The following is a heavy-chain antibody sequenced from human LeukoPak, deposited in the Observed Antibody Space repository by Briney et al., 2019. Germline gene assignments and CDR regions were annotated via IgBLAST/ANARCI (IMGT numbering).Heavy chain of an antibody. CDR3: ARGIGLDVAGS. CDR1: IVTHTIL. J-gene: IGHJ3*01. V-gene: IGHV3-48*03. CDR2: ISSSGTTT. Sequence: GGSETLLCNLSIVTHTILHARAARQAPGKGLEWVSCISSSGTTTHYRDSVKGRFTISRDNAKNSLYIQMNTLRAEDTPVYYCARGIGLDVAGSWGEGTRVTVSS. D-gene: IGHD6-19*01.